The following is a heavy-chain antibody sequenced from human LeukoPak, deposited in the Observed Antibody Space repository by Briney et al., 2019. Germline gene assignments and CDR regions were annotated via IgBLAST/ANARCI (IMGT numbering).Heavy chain of an antibody. V-gene: IGHV3-23*01. CDR3: AGRPTGYSSGYIH. Sequence: PGGSLRLSCVASGITFSNYAVSWVRQAPEKGLDWVSVISGSAHKIRYADSVKGGFTISRDNSENIVYMQMNNLRVEDTAVYYCAGRPTGYSSGYIHWGQGTLVTVSS. J-gene: IGHJ4*02. CDR1: GITFSNYA. D-gene: IGHD5-18*01. CDR2: ISGSAHKI.